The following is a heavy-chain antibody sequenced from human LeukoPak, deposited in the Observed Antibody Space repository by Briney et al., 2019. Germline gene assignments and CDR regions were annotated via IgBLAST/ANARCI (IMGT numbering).Heavy chain of an antibody. CDR3: ARGQPGGYYDFWSGYYTDAFDI. Sequence: GSLRLSCAASGFTFSSYSMNWVRQPPGKGLEWIGEINHSGSTNYNPSLKSRVTISVDTSKNQFSLKLSSVTAADTAVYYCARGQPGGYYDFWSGYYTDAFDIWGQGTMVTVSS. CDR2: INHSGST. D-gene: IGHD3-3*01. J-gene: IGHJ3*02. V-gene: IGHV4-34*01. CDR1: GFTFSSYS.